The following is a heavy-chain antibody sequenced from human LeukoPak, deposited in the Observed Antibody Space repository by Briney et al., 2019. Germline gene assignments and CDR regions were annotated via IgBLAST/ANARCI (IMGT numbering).Heavy chain of an antibody. Sequence: SETLSLTCTVSGGSISGYYLTWIRQPPGKGLEWIGYIYSSGSTKYNPSLKSRVTISVDTSKNQFSLKLSSVTAADTAVYYCARDPHSDYGDYGSDWFDPWGQGTLATVSS. CDR1: GGSISGYY. J-gene: IGHJ5*02. D-gene: IGHD4-17*01. V-gene: IGHV4-59*12. CDR3: ARDPHSDYGDYGSDWFDP. CDR2: IYSSGST.